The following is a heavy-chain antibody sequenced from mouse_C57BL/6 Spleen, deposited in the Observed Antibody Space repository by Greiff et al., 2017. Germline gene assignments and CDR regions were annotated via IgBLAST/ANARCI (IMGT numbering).Heavy chain of an antibody. Sequence: VQLVESGAELVKPGASVKLSCKASGYTFTSYWMHWVKQRPGQGLEWIGYINPSSGYTKYNQKFKDKATLTADKSSSTAYMQLSSLTYEDSAVYYCAREGGSSGSFFGCWGQVTTLTVSS. V-gene: IGHV1-7*01. CDR2: INPSSGYT. CDR1: GYTFTSYW. D-gene: IGHD3-2*02. J-gene: IGHJ2*01. CDR3: AREGGSSGSFFGC.